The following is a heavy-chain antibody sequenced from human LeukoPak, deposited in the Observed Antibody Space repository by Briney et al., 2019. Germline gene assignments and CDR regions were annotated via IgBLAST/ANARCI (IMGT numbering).Heavy chain of an antibody. CDR2: INHSGST. CDR3: ARAVDTAMVRVDY. J-gene: IGHJ4*02. Sequence: SETLSLTCAVYGGSFSGYYWSWIRQPPGKGLEWIGEINHSGSTNYNPSLKSRVTISVDTSKNQFSLKPSSVTAADTAVYYCARAVDTAMVRVDYWGQGTLVTVSS. V-gene: IGHV4-34*01. D-gene: IGHD5-18*01. CDR1: GGSFSGYY.